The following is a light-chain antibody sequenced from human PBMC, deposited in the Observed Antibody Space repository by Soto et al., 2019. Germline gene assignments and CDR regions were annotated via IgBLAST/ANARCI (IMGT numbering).Light chain of an antibody. CDR3: CSYAGSSTFVV. CDR2: EVS. Sequence: QSALTQPASVSRSPGQSITISCTGTSSDVGSYNLVSWYQQHPGKAPKLMIYEVSKRPSGVSNRFSGSKSGNTASLTISGLQAEDEADYYCCSYAGSSTFVVFGGGTKLTV. J-gene: IGLJ2*01. V-gene: IGLV2-23*02. CDR1: SSDVGSYNL.